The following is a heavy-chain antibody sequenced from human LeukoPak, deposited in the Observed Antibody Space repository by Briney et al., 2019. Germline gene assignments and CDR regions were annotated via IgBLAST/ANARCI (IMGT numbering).Heavy chain of an antibody. Sequence: GGSLRLSCAASGLTVSSYWMSWVRQAPGKGLEWVANIKQDGSEKYYVDSVKGRFTISRDNAKNSLYLQMNSLRAEDTAVYYCARGRTRPTYYYYYYMDVWGKGTTVTVSS. CDR2: IKQDGSEK. D-gene: IGHD2-2*01. CDR1: GLTVSSYW. V-gene: IGHV3-7*01. CDR3: ARGRTRPTYYYYYYMDV. J-gene: IGHJ6*03.